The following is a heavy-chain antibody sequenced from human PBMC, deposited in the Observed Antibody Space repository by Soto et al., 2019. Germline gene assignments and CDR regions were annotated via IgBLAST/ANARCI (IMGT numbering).Heavy chain of an antibody. Sequence: QVQFVQSGADLKKPGASVRVSCKPSGYTLTNYAIQWVRQAAGQRLEWMGWIDPGSGHATYSQKFQGRISISRDQSAITFYMDLSSLTSEDTAVYFCTRDLNGGNPFDYWGQGALVTVSS. V-gene: IGHV1-3*01. J-gene: IGHJ4*02. D-gene: IGHD3-16*01. CDR2: IDPGSGHA. CDR1: GYTLTNYA. CDR3: TRDLNGGNPFDY.